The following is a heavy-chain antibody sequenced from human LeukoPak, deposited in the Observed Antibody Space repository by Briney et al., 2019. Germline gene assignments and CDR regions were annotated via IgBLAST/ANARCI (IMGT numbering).Heavy chain of an antibody. V-gene: IGHV3-23*01. CDR3: AKGYCSGTSCYYYYAMDV. Sequence: GGSLRASCADSLFTLTSYAMAWVCQAPGEGLGRVSPICGSGGSTYYADSVKGRFTISRDNAKNTLHLQMNSLRAEDTAVYYCAKGYCSGTSCYYYYAMDVWGQGTTVTVSS. CDR2: ICGSGGST. D-gene: IGHD2-2*01. J-gene: IGHJ6*02. CDR1: LFTLTSYA.